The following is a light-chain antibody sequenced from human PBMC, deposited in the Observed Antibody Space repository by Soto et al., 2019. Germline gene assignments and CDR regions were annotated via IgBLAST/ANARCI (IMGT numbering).Light chain of an antibody. CDR2: DAS. J-gene: IGKJ5*01. CDR1: QSISRW. Sequence: DIQMTQSPSTLSASVGDRVTITCRASQSISRWLAWYQQKPWKAPKALIYDASTLRSGVPSRFSGGGSGTEFTLTISSLQPDDCATYYCQQYNTYSTLGQGTRLEIK. CDR3: QQYNTYST. V-gene: IGKV1-5*01.